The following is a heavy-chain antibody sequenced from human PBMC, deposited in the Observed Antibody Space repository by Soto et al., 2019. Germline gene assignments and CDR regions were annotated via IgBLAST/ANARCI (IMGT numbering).Heavy chain of an antibody. V-gene: IGHV1-69*04. CDR2: IIPILGIA. D-gene: IGHD6-6*01. J-gene: IGHJ6*02. CDR1: GGTFSSYT. CDR3: ARDNAEKYSSYYYYGMDV. Sequence: SVKVSCKASGGTFSSYTISWVRQAPGQGLEWMGRIIPILGIANYAQKFQGRVTITADKSTSTAYMELSSLRSEDTAVYYCARDNAEKYSSYYYYGMDVWGQGTTVTVSS.